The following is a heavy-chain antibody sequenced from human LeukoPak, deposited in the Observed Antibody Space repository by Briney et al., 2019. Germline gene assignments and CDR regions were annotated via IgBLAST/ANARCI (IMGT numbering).Heavy chain of an antibody. CDR2: ISGSGGST. Sequence: PGGSLRLSCAASGFTFSSYAMSWVRQAPGKGLEWVSAISGSGGSTYYADSVEGRFTISRDNSKNTLYLQMNSLRAEDTAVYYCAKDLLGQWLAYFDYWGQGTLVTVSS. J-gene: IGHJ4*02. CDR3: AKDLLGQWLAYFDY. CDR1: GFTFSSYA. D-gene: IGHD6-19*01. V-gene: IGHV3-23*01.